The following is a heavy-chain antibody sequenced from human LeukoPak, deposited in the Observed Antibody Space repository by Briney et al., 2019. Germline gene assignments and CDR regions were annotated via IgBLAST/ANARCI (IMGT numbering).Heavy chain of an antibody. Sequence: GGSLRLSCAASGFTFSSYNMNWVRQAPGTGLEWVSYISSSSSYIYYADSVKGRFTISRDNAKNSLYLQMNSLRAEDTAVYYCARVIVFRGYMDVWGKGTTVTVSS. CDR3: ARVIVFRGYMDV. CDR1: GFTFSSYN. CDR2: ISSSSSYI. V-gene: IGHV3-21*01. J-gene: IGHJ6*03. D-gene: IGHD1-26*01.